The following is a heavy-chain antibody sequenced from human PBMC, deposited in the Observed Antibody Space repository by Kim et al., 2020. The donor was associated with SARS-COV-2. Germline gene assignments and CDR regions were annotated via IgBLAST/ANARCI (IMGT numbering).Heavy chain of an antibody. CDR2: ISGDGGST. J-gene: IGHJ4*02. CDR3: AKDILGHDFWSGYPDY. V-gene: IGHV3-43*02. D-gene: IGHD3-3*01. CDR1: GFTFDDYA. Sequence: GGSLRLSCAASGFTFDDYAMHWVRQAPGKGLEWVSLISGDGGSTYYADSVKGRFTISRDNSKNSLYLQMNSLRTEDTALYYCAKDILGHDFWSGYPDYWGQGNLGTVSS.